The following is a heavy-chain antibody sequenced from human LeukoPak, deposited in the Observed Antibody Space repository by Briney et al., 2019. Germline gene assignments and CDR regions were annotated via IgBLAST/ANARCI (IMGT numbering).Heavy chain of an antibody. D-gene: IGHD3-22*01. J-gene: IGHJ5*02. CDR3: ARGGAYASSGYFYVA. Sequence: ASVKVSCEASGYTFTTYGIGWVRQAPGQGLEWMGWISSHNGNTDYAQNLQGRVTMTTDTSTNTAYMELRSLRSDDTAVYYCARGGAYASSGYFYVAWGQGTLVTVSS. CDR2: ISSHNGNT. CDR1: GYTFTTYG. V-gene: IGHV1-18*01.